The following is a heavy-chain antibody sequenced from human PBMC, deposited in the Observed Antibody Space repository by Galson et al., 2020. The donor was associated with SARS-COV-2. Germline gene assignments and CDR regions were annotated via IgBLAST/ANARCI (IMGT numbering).Heavy chain of an antibody. CDR1: GFTFSSYG. CDR3: ARHLRLDYGGNSDRTDY. D-gene: IGHD4-17*01. V-gene: IGHV3-33*01. Sequence: LGESLKISCAASGFTFSSYGMHWVRQAPGKGLEWVAVIWYDGSNQYYADSVKGRFTISRDNSKNTLYLQMNSLRAEDTAVYYCARHLRLDYGGNSDRTDYWGQGTLGTVSA. J-gene: IGHJ4*02. CDR2: IWYDGSNQ.